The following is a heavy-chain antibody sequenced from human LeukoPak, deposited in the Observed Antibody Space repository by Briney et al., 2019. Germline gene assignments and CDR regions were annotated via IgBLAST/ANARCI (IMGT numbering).Heavy chain of an antibody. CDR2: ITPNADRT. D-gene: IGHD3-22*01. CDR3: AIMHGYYDGSGYWVQ. V-gene: IGHV3-23*01. CDR1: GFTFGSYG. Sequence: QSGGSLRLSCAPSGFTFGSYGMSWVRQAPGKGLEWVSFITPNADRTSYADSVEGRFTITRDNPRNTLYMQMNSLRDEDTALYYCAIMHGYYDGSGYWVQWGQGTLVTVSS. J-gene: IGHJ1*01.